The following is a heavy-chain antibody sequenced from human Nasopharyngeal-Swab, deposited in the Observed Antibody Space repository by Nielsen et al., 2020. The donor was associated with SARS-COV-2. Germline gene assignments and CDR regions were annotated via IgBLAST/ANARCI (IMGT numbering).Heavy chain of an antibody. J-gene: IGHJ5*02. Sequence: SETLSLTCTVSDVSITSQYWSWIRQPPGKGLEWIGYISHNSGTSYNPSLKSRVTMFMDTSKNQFSLRLTSVTAADTDVYYCAKEGATGWFDPCGQGTLVTVSS. CDR3: AKEGATGWFDP. CDR2: ISHNSGT. V-gene: IGHV4-59*11. CDR1: DVSITSQY.